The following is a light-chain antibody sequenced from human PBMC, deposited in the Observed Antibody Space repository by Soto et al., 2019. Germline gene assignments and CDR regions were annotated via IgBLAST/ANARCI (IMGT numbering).Light chain of an antibody. CDR1: STDVGAYNY. J-gene: IGLJ3*02. CDR3: CSYLGGYPPV. CDR2: DVS. V-gene: IGLV2-11*01. Sequence: QSALTQPRSVSGSPGQSVTISCTGTSTDVGAYNYVSWYQQHPGKAPKLMFYDVSKRPSGVPDRFSGSTSGNTASLTISGLQPEDEADYPCCSYLGGYPPVFGGGTKLTVL.